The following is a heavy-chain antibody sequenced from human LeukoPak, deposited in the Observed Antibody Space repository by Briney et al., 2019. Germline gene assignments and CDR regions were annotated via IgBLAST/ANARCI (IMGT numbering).Heavy chain of an antibody. J-gene: IGHJ4*02. D-gene: IGHD1-26*01. Sequence: SETLSLTCTVSGGSISSYYWSWIRQPPGKGLEWIGYIYYSGSTNYNPSLKSRVTISVDTSKNQFSLKLSSVTAADTAVYYCAIVGAAFDYWGQGTLATVSS. V-gene: IGHV4-59*12. CDR3: AIVGAAFDY. CDR1: GGSISSYY. CDR2: IYYSGST.